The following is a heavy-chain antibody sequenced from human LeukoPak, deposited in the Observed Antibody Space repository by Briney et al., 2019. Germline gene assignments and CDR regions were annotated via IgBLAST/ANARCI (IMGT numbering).Heavy chain of an antibody. D-gene: IGHD3-22*01. CDR1: GGSISSRPYY. CDR3: ASIRCGGYYYDSSGYYCFDY. V-gene: IGHV4-39*07. CDR2: ISYSGTT. Sequence: SETLSLTCTVSGGSISSRPYYWGWVRQPPGKGLEWIGTISYSGTTYYSPSLKSRVTISVDTSKNQFSLKLSSVTAADTAVYYCASIRCGGYYYDSSGYYCFDYWGQGTLVTVSS. J-gene: IGHJ4*02.